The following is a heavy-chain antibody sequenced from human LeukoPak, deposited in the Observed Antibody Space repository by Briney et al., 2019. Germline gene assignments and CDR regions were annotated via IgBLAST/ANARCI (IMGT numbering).Heavy chain of an antibody. CDR3: AGLRDDAFDI. CDR1: GGSISSSSYY. CDR2: IYYSGST. V-gene: IGHV4-39*01. D-gene: IGHD5-24*01. Sequence: KPSETLSLTCTVSGGSISSSSYYWGWIRQPPGKGLEWIGSIYYSGSTYYNPSLKSRVTISVDTSKNQFSLKLSSVTAADTAVYYCAGLRDDAFDIWGQGTMVTVSS. J-gene: IGHJ3*02.